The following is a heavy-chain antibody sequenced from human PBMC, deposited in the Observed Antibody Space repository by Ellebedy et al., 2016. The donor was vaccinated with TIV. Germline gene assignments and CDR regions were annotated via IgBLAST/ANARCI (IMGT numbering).Heavy chain of an antibody. CDR2: ISYSGST. V-gene: IGHV4-39*01. J-gene: IGHJ6*02. CDR3: ARHVGYGTYYYYYGMDV. Sequence: MPSETLSLTCTVSGGSTSSSSFYWGWIRQPPGKGLEWIGSISYSGSTYYNPSLKSRVTISVDTSKNQFSLKLSSVTAADTAVYYCARHVGYGTYYYYYGMDVWGQGTTVTVSS. D-gene: IGHD5-12*01. CDR1: GGSTSSSSFY.